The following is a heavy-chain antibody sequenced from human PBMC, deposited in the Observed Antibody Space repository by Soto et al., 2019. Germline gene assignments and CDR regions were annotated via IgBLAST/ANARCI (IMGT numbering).Heavy chain of an antibody. V-gene: IGHV4-39*01. D-gene: IGHD6-6*01. CDR1: GGSISSSSYY. Sequence: SETLSLTCTVSGGSISSSSYYWGWIRQPPGKGLEWIGSIYYSGSTYYNPSLKSRVTISVDTSKNQFSQKLSSVTAADTEVYYCARRSSSSSWFDPWGQGTLVTVSS. CDR3: ARRSSSSSWFDP. J-gene: IGHJ5*02. CDR2: IYYSGST.